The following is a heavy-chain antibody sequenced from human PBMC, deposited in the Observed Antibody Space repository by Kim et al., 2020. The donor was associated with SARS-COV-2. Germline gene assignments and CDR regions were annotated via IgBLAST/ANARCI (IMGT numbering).Heavy chain of an antibody. Sequence: ADSVKGRFTISRDNSKNTLYLQMNSLRAEDTAVYYCAKSDSVVPKYYFDYWGQVTLVTVSS. V-gene: IGHV3-23*01. CDR3: AKSDSVVPKYYFDY. D-gene: IGHD2-15*01. J-gene: IGHJ4*02.